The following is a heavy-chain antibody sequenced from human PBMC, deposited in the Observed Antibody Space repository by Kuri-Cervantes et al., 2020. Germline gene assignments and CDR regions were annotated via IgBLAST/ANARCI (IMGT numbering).Heavy chain of an antibody. V-gene: IGHV3-30*03. D-gene: IGHD6-13*01. Sequence: GGSLRLSCAASGFTFSSYGMHWVRQAPGKGLEWVAVISYDGSNKYYADSVKGRFTISRDNPKNTLYLQMNSLRAEDTAVYYCARVTAAGQYYYYYYGMDVWGQGTTVTVSS. J-gene: IGHJ6*02. CDR1: GFTFSSYG. CDR2: ISYDGSNK. CDR3: ARVTAAGQYYYYYYGMDV.